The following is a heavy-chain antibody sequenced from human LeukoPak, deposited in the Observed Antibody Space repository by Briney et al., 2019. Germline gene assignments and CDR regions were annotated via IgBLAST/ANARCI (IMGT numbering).Heavy chain of an antibody. V-gene: IGHV3-23*01. J-gene: IGHJ4*02. D-gene: IGHD6-13*01. CDR2: ISGSGGST. CDR3: AKDLARHLAAAGTQGKYDY. Sequence: GGSLRLSCAASGFTFSSYAMSWVRQAPGKGLEWVSAISGSGGSTYYADPVKGRFTISRDNSKNTLYLQTNSLRAEDTAVYYCAKDLARHLAAAGTQGKYDYWGQGTLVTVSS. CDR1: GFTFSSYA.